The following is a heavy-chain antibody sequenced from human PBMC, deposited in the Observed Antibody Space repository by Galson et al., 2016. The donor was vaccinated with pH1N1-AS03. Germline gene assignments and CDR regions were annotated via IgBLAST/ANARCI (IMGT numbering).Heavy chain of an antibody. CDR2: ISGNGFST. J-gene: IGHJ5*02. D-gene: IGHD1-1*01. CDR3: ARGPPQLPVRYFDP. V-gene: IGHV3-64*01. CDR1: GFTFSSYA. Sequence: SLRLSCAVGGFTFSSYAMFWVRQAPGKGLEYVSVISGNGFSTYYANSVKDRFTVSRDNSKNTLYLQMGSLRVEDMAVYYCARGPPQLPVRYFDPWGQGTLVTVSS.